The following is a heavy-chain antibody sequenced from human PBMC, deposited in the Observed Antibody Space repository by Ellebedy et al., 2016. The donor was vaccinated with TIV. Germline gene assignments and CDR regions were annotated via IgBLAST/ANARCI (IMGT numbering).Heavy chain of an antibody. D-gene: IGHD3-10*01. Sequence: AASVKVSCKVSGYTLTELSMHWARRAPGKGLEWMGGFDPEDGETIYAQKFQGRVTMTEDTSTDTAYMELSSLRSEDTAVYYCATGSNYYYGMDVWGQGTTVTVSS. CDR3: ATGSNYYYGMDV. CDR2: FDPEDGET. CDR1: GYTLTELS. V-gene: IGHV1-24*01. J-gene: IGHJ6*02.